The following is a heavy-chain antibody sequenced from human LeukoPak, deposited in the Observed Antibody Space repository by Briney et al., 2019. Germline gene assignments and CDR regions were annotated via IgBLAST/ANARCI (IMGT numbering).Heavy chain of an antibody. Sequence: SETLSLTCAVYGGSFSGYYWNWIRQPPGKGLEWIGEINHSGSTNYNPSLKSRVTISVDTSKNQFSLKLSSVTAADTAVYYCARRVSWDKTFDYWGQGTLATVSS. V-gene: IGHV4-34*01. CDR2: INHSGST. CDR1: GGSFSGYY. J-gene: IGHJ4*02. D-gene: IGHD1-26*01. CDR3: ARRVSWDKTFDY.